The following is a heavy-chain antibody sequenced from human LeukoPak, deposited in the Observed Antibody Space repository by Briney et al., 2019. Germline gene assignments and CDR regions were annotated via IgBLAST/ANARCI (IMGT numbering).Heavy chain of an antibody. CDR2: IYYSGST. Sequence: SETLSLTCTVSGGSISSSSYYWGWIRQPPGKGLEWIGSIYYSGSTYYNPSLKSRVTISVDTSKSQFSLKLSSVTAADTAVYYCAKDWGQVPASISGHWGQGTLVTVSS. CDR1: GGSISSSSYY. V-gene: IGHV4-39*02. D-gene: IGHD2-2*01. J-gene: IGHJ1*01. CDR3: AKDWGQVPASISGH.